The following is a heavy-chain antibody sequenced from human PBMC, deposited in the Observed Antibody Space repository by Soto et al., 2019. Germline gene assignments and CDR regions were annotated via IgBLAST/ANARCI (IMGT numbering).Heavy chain of an antibody. V-gene: IGHV3-66*01. D-gene: IGHD5-18*01. J-gene: IGHJ4*02. CDR3: ASIRYSYGYWPDY. Sequence: GGSLRLSCAASGFTVSSNYMSWVHQAPGKGLEWVSVIYSGGSTYYADSVKGRFTISRDNSKNTLYLQMNSLRAEDTAVYYCASIRYSYGYWPDYWGQGTLVTVSS. CDR2: IYSGGST. CDR1: GFTVSSNY.